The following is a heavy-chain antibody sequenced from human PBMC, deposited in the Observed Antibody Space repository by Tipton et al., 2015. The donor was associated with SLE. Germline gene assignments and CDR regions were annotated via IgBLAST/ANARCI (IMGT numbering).Heavy chain of an antibody. CDR3: TRDRGTVKDF. CDR2: INTDESST. J-gene: IGHJ4*02. V-gene: IGHV3-74*01. CDR1: GFTISKYW. Sequence: SLRLSCAASGFTISKYWMHWVRQAPGKGLAWVSRINTDESSTSYADSVQGRFTISRDNAKNTLYLQMNSLTVDDTAVYYCTRDRGTVKDFWGQGTLGTVS. D-gene: IGHD1-1*01.